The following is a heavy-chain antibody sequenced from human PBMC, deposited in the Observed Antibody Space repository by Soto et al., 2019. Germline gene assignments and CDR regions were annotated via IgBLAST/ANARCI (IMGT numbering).Heavy chain of an antibody. CDR3: ARARGSASGGDY. CDR1: GGTFSSYT. D-gene: IGHD3-16*01. Sequence: QVQLVQSGAEVKKPGSSVKVSCKASGGTFSSYTISWVRQAPGQGLEWMGRIIPILGIANYAQKFQGRVTITADKSTSTAYRELSSLRSEDTAVYYCARARGSASGGDYWGQGTLVTVSS. V-gene: IGHV1-69*02. J-gene: IGHJ4*02. CDR2: IIPILGIA.